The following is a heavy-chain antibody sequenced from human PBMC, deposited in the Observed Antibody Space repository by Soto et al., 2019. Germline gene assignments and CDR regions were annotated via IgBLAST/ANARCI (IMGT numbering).Heavy chain of an antibody. CDR2: MSYDGENK. D-gene: IGHD1-7*01. Sequence: GSLRLSCAASGITFSSYAMHWVRQAPGKGLEWVAVMSYDGENKYHADSVKGRFTISRDNSKNTLYLQMNSLRPEDTALYYCARDRGTRLNHYRKDVRGQGDKGNVSP. CDR3: ARDRGTRLNHYRKDV. V-gene: IGHV3-30*04. CDR1: GITFSSYA. J-gene: IGHJ6*01.